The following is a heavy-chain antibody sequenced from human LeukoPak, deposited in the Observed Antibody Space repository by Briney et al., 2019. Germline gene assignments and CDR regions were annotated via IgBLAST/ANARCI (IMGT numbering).Heavy chain of an antibody. V-gene: IGHV3-15*01. Sequence: PGGSLTLSCAASGFTFSNALMSWVRQAPWKGREWVGRIKSKTDGGTTDYAAPVKGRFTISRDDSKNTLYLQKSSLKTEDTAVYSCTTDVPDYYAPYYFDYWGQGTLVTVSS. J-gene: IGHJ4*02. CDR3: TTDVPDYYAPYYFDY. CDR2: IKSKTDGGTT. CDR1: GFTFSNAL. D-gene: IGHD3-10*01.